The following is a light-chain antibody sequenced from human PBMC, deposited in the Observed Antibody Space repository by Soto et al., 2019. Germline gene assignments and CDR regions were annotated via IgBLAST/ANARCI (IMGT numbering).Light chain of an antibody. CDR3: CSYAGSYSVV. V-gene: IGLV2-8*01. CDR2: EVS. Sequence: QSVLTQPPSASGSPGQSVTISCTGTSSDVGGYNFVSWYQQHPGKAPKLMIYEVSKRPSGVPDRFSGSKSGNTASLIISGLQAEDEADYYCCSYAGSYSVVFGGGTKLTVL. J-gene: IGLJ2*01. CDR1: SSDVGGYNF.